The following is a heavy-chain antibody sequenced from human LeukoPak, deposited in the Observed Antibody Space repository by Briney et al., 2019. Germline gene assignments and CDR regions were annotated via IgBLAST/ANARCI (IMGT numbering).Heavy chain of an antibody. Sequence: GASVKVSCKASGYTFTSYAMNWVRQAPGQGLEWMGWINTNTGNPTYAQGFTGRFIFSLDTSVSTAYLQISSLKAEDTAVYYCARDLSIAAAGYSPGDWGQGTLVTVSS. CDR3: ARDLSIAAAGYSPGD. D-gene: IGHD6-13*01. J-gene: IGHJ4*02. CDR1: GYTFTSYA. CDR2: INTNTGNP. V-gene: IGHV7-4-1*02.